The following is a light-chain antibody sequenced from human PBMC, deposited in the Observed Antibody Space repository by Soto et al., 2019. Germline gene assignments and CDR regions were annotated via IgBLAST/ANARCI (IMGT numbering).Light chain of an antibody. Sequence: EIVLTQSPATLSLSPGERATLSCRASQSVSRYLGWYQQKPGQAPRLLIYGASSRATGIPDRFSGSGSGTDFTLTISRLGPEDFAVYYCQHYGSSPWTFGQGTKVDIK. CDR1: QSVSRY. CDR2: GAS. J-gene: IGKJ1*01. V-gene: IGKV3-20*01. CDR3: QHYGSSPWT.